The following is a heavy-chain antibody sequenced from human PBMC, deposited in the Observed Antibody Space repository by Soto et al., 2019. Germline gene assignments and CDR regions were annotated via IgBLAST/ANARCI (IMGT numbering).Heavy chain of an antibody. CDR2: IIPILGIA. J-gene: IGHJ6*02. CDR3: ASTRHIVVVTAMDGASMDV. CDR1: GGTFSSYT. V-gene: IGHV1-69*02. D-gene: IGHD2-21*02. Sequence: QVQLVQSGAEVKKPGSSVKVSCKASGGTFSSYTISWVRQAPGQGLEWMGRIIPILGIANYAQKFQGRVTITADKXXSXAXXELSSLRSEDTAVYYCASTRHIVVVTAMDGASMDVWGQGTTVTVSS.